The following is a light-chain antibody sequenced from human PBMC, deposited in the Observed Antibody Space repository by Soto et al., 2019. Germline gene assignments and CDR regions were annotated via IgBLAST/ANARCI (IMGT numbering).Light chain of an antibody. CDR1: AGAVTTGFY. Sequence: QTVVTQEPSLTVSPGWSVTLTCASSAGAVTTGFYPNWFQQKPGQAPRILIYSTDNRHSWTPARFSGSLLGGKAALTLSGAQPEDEAEYYCLVFAGGAWVFGGGTQLTVL. CDR2: STD. J-gene: IGLJ3*02. CDR3: LVFAGGAWV. V-gene: IGLV7-43*01.